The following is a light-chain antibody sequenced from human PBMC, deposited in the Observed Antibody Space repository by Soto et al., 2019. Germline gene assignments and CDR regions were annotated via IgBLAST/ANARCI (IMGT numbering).Light chain of an antibody. J-gene: IGKJ2*01. CDR2: GAS. CDR3: QQYGRSPRT. Sequence: EIVLTQSPGTLSLSPGERATLSCRASQTVSSNNLAWYQQKPGQAPRLLMYGASRSGPGIPDRFSGSGSGTDFPLTITSLEPEDFAVYYCQQYGRSPRTFGQGNKLAIK. CDR1: QTVSSNN. V-gene: IGKV3-20*01.